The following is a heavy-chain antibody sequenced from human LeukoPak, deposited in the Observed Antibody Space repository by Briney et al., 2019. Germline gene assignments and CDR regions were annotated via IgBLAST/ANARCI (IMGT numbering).Heavy chain of an antibody. Sequence: GGSLRLSCAASGFTFSTYSMNWVRQAPGKGLEWVSFISSSSEYIYYADSVKGRFIISRDNAKNSLYLQLNSLRAEDTAMYYCARGRWRWLQPRSYFDYWGQGTLVTVSS. V-gene: IGHV3-21*01. J-gene: IGHJ4*02. CDR1: GFTFSTYS. D-gene: IGHD5-24*01. CDR3: ARGRWRWLQPRSYFDY. CDR2: ISSSSEYI.